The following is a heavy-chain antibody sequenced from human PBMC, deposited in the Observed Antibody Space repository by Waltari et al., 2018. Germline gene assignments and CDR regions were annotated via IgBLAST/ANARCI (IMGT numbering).Heavy chain of an antibody. Sequence: EVQLVESGGGLVQPGGSLRLSCAASGFPCSNNYMKWVRQAPGKGLEWVSLIYSGGNTYYADSVKGRFTISRDNSKNTLYLQMNSLRAEDSAVYYCARDGNGGGVWGRGTTVTVSS. V-gene: IGHV3-66*01. CDR1: GFPCSNNY. J-gene: IGHJ6*02. CDR2: IYSGGNT. D-gene: IGHD3-16*01. CDR3: ARDGNGGGV.